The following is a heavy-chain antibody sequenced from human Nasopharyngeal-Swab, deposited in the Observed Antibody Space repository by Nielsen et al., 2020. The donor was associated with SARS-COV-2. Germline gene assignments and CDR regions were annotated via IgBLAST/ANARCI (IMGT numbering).Heavy chain of an antibody. D-gene: IGHD5-12*01. CDR3: ARGGYSGYDDNDY. CDR1: GFTFSSFG. J-gene: IGHJ4*02. Sequence: GESLKISCAASGFTFSSFGMHWVRQAPGEGLEWVAVIWYDGNNKYYADSVKGRFTISRDNSRNTLYLQMNTLRVEDTAMYYCARGGYSGYDDNDYWGQGTLVTVSS. CDR2: IWYDGNNK. V-gene: IGHV3-33*01.